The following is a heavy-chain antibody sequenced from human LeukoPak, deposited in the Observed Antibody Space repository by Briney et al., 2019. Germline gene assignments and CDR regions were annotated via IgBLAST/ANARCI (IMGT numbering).Heavy chain of an antibody. CDR2: INPNSGGT. D-gene: IGHD1-26*01. Sequence: ASVKVSCKASGYTFTGYYMHWVRQAPGQGLEWMGWINPNSGGTNYAQKFQGRVTMTRDTSISTAYMELSRLRSDDTAVYYYASAVVGATLPHDAFDIWGQGTMVTVSS. CDR3: ASAVVGATLPHDAFDI. CDR1: GYTFTGYY. V-gene: IGHV1-2*02. J-gene: IGHJ3*02.